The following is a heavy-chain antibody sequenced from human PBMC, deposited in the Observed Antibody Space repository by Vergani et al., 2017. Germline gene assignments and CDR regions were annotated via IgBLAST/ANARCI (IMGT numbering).Heavy chain of an antibody. Sequence: QVQLVQSGAEVKKPGASVKVSCKASGYTFTSYGISWVRQAPGQGLEWMGGIIPIFGTANYAQKFQGRVTITADESTSTAYMELSRLRSDDTAVYYCAYGGSGPDYMDVWGKGTTVTVSS. V-gene: IGHV1-69*13. J-gene: IGHJ6*03. CDR1: GYTFTSYG. D-gene: IGHD6-25*01. CDR3: AYGGSGPDYMDV. CDR2: IIPIFGTA.